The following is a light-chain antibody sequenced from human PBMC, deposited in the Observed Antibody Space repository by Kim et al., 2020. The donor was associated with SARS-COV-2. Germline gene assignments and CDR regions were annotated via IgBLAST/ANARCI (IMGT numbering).Light chain of an antibody. CDR2: DAS. CDR3: QQADRFPHT. J-gene: IGKJ2*01. V-gene: IGKV1D-12*01. Sequence: DIQMTQSPSSVSASVGDSITITCRASQGIGTWLAWYQQIPGEAPNLLIYDASTLHDGVPSRFSGSGSGTNFTLTINNVRPEDFATYFCQQADRFPHTFGQGTKLEI. CDR1: QGIGTW.